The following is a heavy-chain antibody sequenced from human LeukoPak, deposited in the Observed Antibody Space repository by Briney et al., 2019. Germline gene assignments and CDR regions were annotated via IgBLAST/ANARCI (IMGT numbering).Heavy chain of an antibody. CDR3: ARRLRGNDY. D-gene: IGHD5-12*01. J-gene: IGHJ4*02. CDR2: ISGSGGST. Sequence: GGSLRPSCAASGFTFSSYAMSWVRQAPGKGLEWVSAISGSGGSTYYADSVKGRFTISRDNSKNTLYLQMNSLGAEDTAVYYCARRLRGNDYWGQGTLVTVSS. V-gene: IGHV3-23*01. CDR1: GFTFSSYA.